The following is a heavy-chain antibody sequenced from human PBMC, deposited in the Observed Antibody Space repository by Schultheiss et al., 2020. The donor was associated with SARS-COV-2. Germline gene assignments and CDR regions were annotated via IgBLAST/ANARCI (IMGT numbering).Heavy chain of an antibody. V-gene: IGHV3-13*04. CDR2: IGTAGDT. CDR3: ARDRNYYMDV. CDR1: GFTFSSYA. Sequence: GGSLRLSCAASGFTFSSYAMHWVRQATGKGLEWVSAIGTAGDTYYQGSVKGRFTISRDNSKNTLYLQMNSLRAGDTAVYYCARDRNYYMDVWGKGTTVTVSS. J-gene: IGHJ6*03.